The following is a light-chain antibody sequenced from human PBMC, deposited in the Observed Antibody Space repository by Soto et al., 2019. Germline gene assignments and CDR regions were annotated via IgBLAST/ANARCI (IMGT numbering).Light chain of an antibody. CDR1: QGVGGW. V-gene: IGKV1-12*01. CDR2: ATS. J-gene: IGKJ3*01. Sequence: IQMTQSPSSVSASVGDRVTMTCRASQGVGGWLAWYQQKPGKVPKLLIYATSSLHSGVPSRFIGSGSGTDFTLSISSLQPEDFATYYCQQTHSLPLSFGPGTKVDI. CDR3: QQTHSLPLS.